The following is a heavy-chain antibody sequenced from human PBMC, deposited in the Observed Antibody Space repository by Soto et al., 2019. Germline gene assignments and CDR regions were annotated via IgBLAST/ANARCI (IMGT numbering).Heavy chain of an antibody. CDR1: GSTFSSYA. D-gene: IGHD4-17*01. CDR2: ISGSGGST. CDR3: AKGWVGGDYDPNWFDP. Sequence: EVQLLESGGGLVQPGGSLRLSCAASGSTFSSYAMSWVRQAPGKGLEWVSAISGSGGSTYYADSVKGRFTISRDNSKNTLYLQMNSLRAEDTAVYYCAKGWVGGDYDPNWFDPWGQGTLVTVSS. V-gene: IGHV3-23*01. J-gene: IGHJ5*02.